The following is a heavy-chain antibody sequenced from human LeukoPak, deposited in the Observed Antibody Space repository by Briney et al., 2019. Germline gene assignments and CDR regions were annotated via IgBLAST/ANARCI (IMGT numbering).Heavy chain of an antibody. Sequence: GGSLRLSCAASGFTFSSYAMHWVRQAPGKGLEWVAVISYDGSNKYYADSVKGRFTISRDNSKNTLYLQMNSLRAEDTAVYYCARDLYCSSTSCYRGFDYWGQGTLVTVSS. CDR2: ISYDGSNK. CDR3: ARDLYCSSTSCYRGFDY. V-gene: IGHV3-30-3*01. J-gene: IGHJ4*02. D-gene: IGHD2-2*02. CDR1: GFTFSSYA.